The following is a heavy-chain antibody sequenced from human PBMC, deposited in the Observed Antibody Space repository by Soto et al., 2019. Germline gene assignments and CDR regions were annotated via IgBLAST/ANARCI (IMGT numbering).Heavy chain of an antibody. D-gene: IGHD3-10*01. CDR3: AAKFGSGSYYIFDS. Sequence: GGSLRLSCEASGFSFSVSAMSWVRQAPGAGLGWVTTISESGGDTSYADSVKGRFAVFRDSSKNTLYLHMASLRPDDTALYYCAAKFGSGSYYIFDSWGKGALVTVSS. J-gene: IGHJ4*02. CDR2: ISESGGDT. V-gene: IGHV3-23*01. CDR1: GFSFSVSA.